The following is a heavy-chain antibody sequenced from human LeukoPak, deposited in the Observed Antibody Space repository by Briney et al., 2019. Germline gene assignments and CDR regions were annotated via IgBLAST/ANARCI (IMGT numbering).Heavy chain of an antibody. Sequence: NTSETLSLTCTVSGGSITSYYWSWILQPPGKGLEWIGYIYYSGSTNYNPSLKSRVTISVDTSKNQFSLKLSSVTAADTAVYYCARGGVNYKIAGPWGQGALVTVSS. CDR3: ARGGVNYKIAGP. CDR2: IYYSGST. V-gene: IGHV4-59*01. D-gene: IGHD3-10*01. CDR1: GGSITSYY. J-gene: IGHJ5*02.